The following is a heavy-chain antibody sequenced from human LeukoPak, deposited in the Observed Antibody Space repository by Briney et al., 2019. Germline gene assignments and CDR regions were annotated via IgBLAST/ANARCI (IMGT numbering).Heavy chain of an antibody. D-gene: IGHD2-2*01. Sequence: PGGSLRLSCAASGFTFSSYAMSWVRQAPGKGLEWVSAISGSGGSTYYADSVKGRFTISRDNSKNTLYLQMNSLRAEDTAVYYCAKDLRPYCSSTSCRLFDYWGREPWSPSPQ. J-gene: IGHJ4*02. CDR2: ISGSGGST. V-gene: IGHV3-23*01. CDR3: AKDLRPYCSSTSCRLFDY. CDR1: GFTFSSYA.